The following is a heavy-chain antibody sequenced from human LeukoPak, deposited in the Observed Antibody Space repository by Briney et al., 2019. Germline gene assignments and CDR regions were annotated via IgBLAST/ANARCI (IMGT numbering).Heavy chain of an antibody. CDR2: ISWNSGSI. J-gene: IGHJ4*02. CDR3: ARATSETPAPFDY. CDR1: GFTFDDYA. D-gene: IGHD1-1*01. Sequence: GGSLRLSCAASGFTFDDYAMHWVRQAPGKGLEWVSGISWNSGSIGYADSVKGRFTISRDNAKNSLYLQMDSLRVEDTAVYYCARATSETPAPFDYWGQGTLITVSS. V-gene: IGHV3-9*01.